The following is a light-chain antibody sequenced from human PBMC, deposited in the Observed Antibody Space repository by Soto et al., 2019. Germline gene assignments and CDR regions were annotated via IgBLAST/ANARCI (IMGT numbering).Light chain of an antibody. CDR1: QGISTW. CDR2: GAS. CDR3: QQASSLPHT. Sequence: DIQMTQSPSSVSASVGDRVTLTCRASQGISTWLAWYQQKPGKVPKLLIYGASRLQTGVPSRFSGSGSGTDVTLTISSLQPEDCATYYCQQASSLPHTFGQGTRVEIK. V-gene: IGKV1-12*01. J-gene: IGKJ2*01.